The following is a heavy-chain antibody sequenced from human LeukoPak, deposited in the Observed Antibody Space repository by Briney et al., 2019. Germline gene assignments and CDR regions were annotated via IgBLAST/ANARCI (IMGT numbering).Heavy chain of an antibody. CDR3: ARRSYHNWFDP. CDR2: IYYSGST. Sequence: SETLSLTCTVSGGSISSSSYYWGWIRQPPGKGLEWIGSIYYSGSTYYNPSLKSRVTISVDTSKNQFSLKLSSVTAADTAVYYCARRSYHNWFDPWGQGTLVTVSS. V-gene: IGHV4-39*01. J-gene: IGHJ5*02. CDR1: GGSISSSSYY.